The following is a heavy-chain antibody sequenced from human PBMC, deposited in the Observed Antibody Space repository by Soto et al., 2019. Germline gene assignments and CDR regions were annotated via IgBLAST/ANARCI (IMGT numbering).Heavy chain of an antibody. D-gene: IGHD6-19*01. Sequence: SETLSLTCAFYGGSFSGYYWSWIRQPPGKGLEWIGEINHSGSTNYNPSLKSRVTISVDTSKNQFSLKLSSVTAADTAVYYCARDRIVRRNIAVAGRGGYFDYWGQGTLVTVSS. V-gene: IGHV4-34*01. CDR1: GGSFSGYY. J-gene: IGHJ4*02. CDR3: ARDRIVRRNIAVAGRGGYFDY. CDR2: INHSGST.